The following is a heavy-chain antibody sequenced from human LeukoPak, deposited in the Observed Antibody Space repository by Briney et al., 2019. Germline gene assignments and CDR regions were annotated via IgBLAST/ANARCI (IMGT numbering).Heavy chain of an antibody. J-gene: IGHJ4*02. CDR1: GYTFTGYY. CDR2: INPSSGGT. Sequence: GASVKVSCKASGYTFTGYYMHWVRQAPGQGLEWMGWINPSSGGTNYAQKFQGRVTMTRDTSISTAYMELSRLRSDDTAVYYCARVDQQKYYFDYWGQGTLVTVSS. V-gene: IGHV1-2*02. D-gene: IGHD6-13*01. CDR3: ARVDQQKYYFDY.